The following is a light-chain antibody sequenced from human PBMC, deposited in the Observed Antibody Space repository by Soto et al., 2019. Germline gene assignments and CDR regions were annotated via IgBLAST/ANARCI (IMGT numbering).Light chain of an antibody. J-gene: IGKJ5*01. V-gene: IGKV3-15*01. Sequence: EIVMTQSPATLSVSPGEGATLSCRASQSISSSLAWYQQKPGQAPRLLIYAASTRATGIPVRFSGSGSGTEFTLTISSLQSEDSAIYYCQQYDNWPPITFGQGTRLE. CDR3: QQYDNWPPIT. CDR2: AAS. CDR1: QSISSS.